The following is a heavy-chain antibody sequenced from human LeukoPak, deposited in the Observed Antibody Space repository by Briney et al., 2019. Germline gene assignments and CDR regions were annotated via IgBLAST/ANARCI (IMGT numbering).Heavy chain of an antibody. CDR2: ITNDGSST. V-gene: IGHV3-74*01. Sequence: GGSLRLSCAASGLTFSSHWMHWVRQAPGKGLVWVSRITNDGSSTTYADSVKGRFTISRDNAKNTLYLQMNSLRAEDTAVYYCARDPEYYDSSGYLGSWGQGTLVTVSS. D-gene: IGHD3-22*01. CDR3: ARDPEYYDSSGYLGS. J-gene: IGHJ5*02. CDR1: GLTFSSHW.